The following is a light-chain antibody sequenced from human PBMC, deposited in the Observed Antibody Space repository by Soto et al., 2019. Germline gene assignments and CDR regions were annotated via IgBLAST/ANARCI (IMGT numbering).Light chain of an antibody. J-gene: IGKJ1*01. CDR1: QTISSW. CDR3: QQSYSTT. V-gene: IGKV1-5*02. CDR2: DAS. Sequence: SRSTLSGSVGDGVTIICWASQTISSWLAWDQQKPGKAPKLLIYDASSLESGVPSRFSGSGSGTDFTLTISSLQPEDFATYYCQQSYSTTFGQGTKVDI.